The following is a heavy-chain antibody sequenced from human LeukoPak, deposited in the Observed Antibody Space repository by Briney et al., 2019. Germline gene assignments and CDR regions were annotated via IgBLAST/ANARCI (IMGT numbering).Heavy chain of an antibody. Sequence: SETLSLTCTVSGGSISSSPYYWGWIRQSPGKGLEWIGNIHYSGNTYYNPSLKSRVTIAVDTSKNQFSLKLNSVTAADTAVYYCAGDTYGNDYWGQGTLVTVSS. D-gene: IGHD3-10*01. CDR3: AGDTYGNDY. CDR2: IHYSGNT. V-gene: IGHV4-39*07. J-gene: IGHJ4*02. CDR1: GGSISSSPYY.